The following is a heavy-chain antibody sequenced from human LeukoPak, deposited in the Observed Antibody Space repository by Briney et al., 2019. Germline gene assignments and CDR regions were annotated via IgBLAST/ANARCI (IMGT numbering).Heavy chain of an antibody. CDR3: ARDRYYYDSSGYPLDY. CDR2: INYSGST. J-gene: IGHJ4*02. Sequence: SETLSLTCTVSGGSIGSYFWNWIRQRPGKGLEWIGYINYSGSTNYNPSLESRISISVDTSKNQFSLKLNSVTAADTAVYYCARDRYYYDSSGYPLDYWGQGTLVTVSS. CDR1: GGSIGSYF. D-gene: IGHD3-22*01. V-gene: IGHV4-59*01.